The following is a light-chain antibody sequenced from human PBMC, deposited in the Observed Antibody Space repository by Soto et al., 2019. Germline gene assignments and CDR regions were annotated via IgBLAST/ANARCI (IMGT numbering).Light chain of an antibody. J-gene: IGLJ1*01. CDR1: SSDVGSYNL. V-gene: IGLV2-23*01. CDR3: CSYAGSSTYV. CDR2: EGS. Sequence: QSVLTQPASVSGSPGQSITISCTGTSSDVGSYNLVSWYQQHPGKAPKLMIYEGSKRPSGVSNRFSGSKSGNTASLTISGLQAEDEADYDCCSYAGSSTYVFRTGTKVTVL.